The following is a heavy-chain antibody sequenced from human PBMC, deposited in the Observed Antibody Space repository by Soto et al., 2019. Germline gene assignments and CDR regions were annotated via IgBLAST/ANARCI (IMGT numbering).Heavy chain of an antibody. CDR3: AKNLPRTGRFDY. J-gene: IGHJ4*02. Sequence: LSLTCTLSGASITSTTYFWAWIRQPPGKGLEWVGSIYYSGRTYYNPSLRSRVTISVDRSKNQFSLTMSSVTAADTAVYYCAKNLPRTGRFDYWGQGTSVTVSS. V-gene: IGHV4-39*01. CDR2: IYYSGRT. CDR1: GASITSTTYF.